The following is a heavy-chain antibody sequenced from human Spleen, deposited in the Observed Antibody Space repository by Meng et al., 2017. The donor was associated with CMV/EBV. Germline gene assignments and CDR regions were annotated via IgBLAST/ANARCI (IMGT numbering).Heavy chain of an antibody. Sequence: SETLSLTCDVYGGSFSGYYWSWIRQPPGKGLEWIGEINHSGSTNYNPSLKSRVTVSADTSKNQFSLKLSSVTAADTAVYYCARSHISARWLQFDYWGQGTLVTVSS. V-gene: IGHV4-34*01. CDR1: GGSFSGYY. CDR2: INHSGST. CDR3: ARSHISARWLQFDY. J-gene: IGHJ4*02. D-gene: IGHD5-24*01.